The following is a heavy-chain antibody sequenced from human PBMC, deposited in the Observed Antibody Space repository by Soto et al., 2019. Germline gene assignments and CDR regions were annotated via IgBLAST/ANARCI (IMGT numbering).Heavy chain of an antibody. D-gene: IGHD2-2*01. CDR1: GGSISSGDYY. CDR2: IYNSGST. CDR3: ARDHCSSPGCYHYYGMDV. Sequence: TLSLTCTVSGGSISSGDYYWYWIRQPPGKGLEWIGYIYNSGSTYYNPSLKSRVTISVDTSKNQFSLKLSSVTAADTAVYYCARDHCSSPGCYHYYGMDVWGQGTTVTVSS. V-gene: IGHV4-30-4*01. J-gene: IGHJ6*02.